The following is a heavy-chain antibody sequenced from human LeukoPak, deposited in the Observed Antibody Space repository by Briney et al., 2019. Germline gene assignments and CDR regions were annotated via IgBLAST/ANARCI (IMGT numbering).Heavy chain of an antibody. CDR1: GFTFSSYA. CDR2: ISYDGSNK. CDR3: ASHYGDDQRVFVY. J-gene: IGHJ4*02. Sequence: PGGSLRLSCAASGFTFSSYAMHWVRQAPGKGLEWVAVISYDGSNKYYADSVKGRFTISRDNSKNTLYLQMNSLRAEDTAVYYCASHYGDDQRVFVYRGQGTLVTVSS. V-gene: IGHV3-30*04. D-gene: IGHD4-17*01.